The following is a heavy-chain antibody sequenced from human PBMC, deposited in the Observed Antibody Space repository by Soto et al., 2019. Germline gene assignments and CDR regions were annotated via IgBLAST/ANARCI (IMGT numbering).Heavy chain of an antibody. D-gene: IGHD1-26*01. J-gene: IGHJ3*02. V-gene: IGHV1-69*13. CDR3: ASPNSSGSFRRANDAFDI. CDR2: IIPIFGTA. CDR1: GRTFSTYA. Sequence: SVKVSCKASGRTFSTYAFSWVRQAPGQGLEWMGGIIPIFGTANYAQKFQGRVTITADESTSTAYMELSSLRSEDTAVYYCASPNSSGSFRRANDAFDIWGQGTMVT.